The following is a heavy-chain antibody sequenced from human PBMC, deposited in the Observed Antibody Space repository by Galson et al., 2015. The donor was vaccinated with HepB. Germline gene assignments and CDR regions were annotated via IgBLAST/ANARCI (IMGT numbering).Heavy chain of an antibody. J-gene: IGHJ6*02. Sequence: SVKVSCKASGYTFTNYYMHWVRQAPGQRLEWMGIINPNSGSTSYAQKFQGRVTMTRDTSTSTLYMELSSLRSEDTAVYYCVREVVPAAYYGMDVWGQGTTVTVSS. V-gene: IGHV1-46*01. D-gene: IGHD2-2*01. CDR1: GYTFTNYY. CDR2: INPNSGST. CDR3: VREVVPAAYYGMDV.